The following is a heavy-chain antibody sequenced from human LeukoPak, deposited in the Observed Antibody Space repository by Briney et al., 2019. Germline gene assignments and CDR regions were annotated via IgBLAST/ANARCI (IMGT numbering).Heavy chain of an antibody. CDR3: ARELFRPRWFGELFQIEPNYYYYGMDV. J-gene: IGHJ6*02. D-gene: IGHD3-10*01. CDR2: IKQDGSEK. V-gene: IGHV3-7*01. CDR1: GFTFSSYW. Sequence: TGGSLRLSCAASGFTFSSYWMSWVRQAPGKGLEWVANIKQDGSEKYYVDSVKGRFTISRDNAKNSLYLQMNSLRAEDTAVYYCARELFRPRWFGELFQIEPNYYYYGMDVWGQGTTVTVSS.